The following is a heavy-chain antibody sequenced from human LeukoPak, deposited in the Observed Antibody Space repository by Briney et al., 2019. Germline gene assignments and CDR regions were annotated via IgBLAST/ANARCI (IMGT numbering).Heavy chain of an antibody. Sequence: SETLSLTCTVSGYSISDYYWGWIRQPPGKGLEWIGSIYHSERTYYNPSLKSRVTISGDTSRNQFSLKLSSVTAADTAVYYCARAGEVATIFYWGQGTLVTVSS. CDR1: GYSISDYY. CDR2: IYHSERT. V-gene: IGHV4-38-2*02. CDR3: ARAGEVATIFY. D-gene: IGHD5-12*01. J-gene: IGHJ4*02.